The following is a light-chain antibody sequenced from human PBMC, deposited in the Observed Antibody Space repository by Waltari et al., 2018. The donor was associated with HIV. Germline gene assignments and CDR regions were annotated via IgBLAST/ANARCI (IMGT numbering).Light chain of an antibody. CDR3: QGGSNWPLVST. J-gene: IGKJ4*01. V-gene: IGKV3-11*01. Sequence: VFTQSPAPVSLSPGDRATLSCRASPRVSSYLALYQQKPGEAPSLLIYGASNTATGISARLSGSGAGTDFALTISSLEPEDFAVEFCQGGSNWPLVSTVGGGTKVEIK. CDR1: PRVSSY. CDR2: GAS.